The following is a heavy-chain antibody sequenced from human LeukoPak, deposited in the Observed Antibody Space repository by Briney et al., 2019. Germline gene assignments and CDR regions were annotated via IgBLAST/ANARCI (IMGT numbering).Heavy chain of an antibody. V-gene: IGHV3-21*01. D-gene: IGHD4-17*01. Sequence: GSLRLSCVASGFTFSSYTINWVRQTPGKGLEWVSSISGSSYYIYYADSVRGRFTISRDNAKNSLYLQMNSLRAEDTAVYYCATVTTGSFDYWGQGTLVTVSS. CDR1: GFTFSSYT. J-gene: IGHJ4*02. CDR2: ISGSSYYI. CDR3: ATVTTGSFDY.